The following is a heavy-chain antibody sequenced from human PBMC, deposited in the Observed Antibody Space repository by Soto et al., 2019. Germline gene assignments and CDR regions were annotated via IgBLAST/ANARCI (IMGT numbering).Heavy chain of an antibody. Sequence: VGSLRLSCAASGFTFSSYGMHWVRQAPGKGLEWVAVISYDGSNKYYADSVKGRFTISRDNSKNTLYRQMNSLRAEDTAVYYCAKLFREPQYYFDYWGQGTLVTVSS. J-gene: IGHJ4*02. V-gene: IGHV3-30*18. CDR2: ISYDGSNK. CDR3: AKLFREPQYYFDY. CDR1: GFTFSSYG.